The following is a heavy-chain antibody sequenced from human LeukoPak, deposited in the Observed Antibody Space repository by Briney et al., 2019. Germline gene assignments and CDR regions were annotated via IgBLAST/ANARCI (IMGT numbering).Heavy chain of an antibody. CDR3: ARDNNYYGSGRYHDY. CDR2: IYYSGST. V-gene: IGHV4-59*01. D-gene: IGHD3-10*01. J-gene: IGHJ4*02. Sequence: ASETLSLTCTVSGGSISSYYWSWIRQLPGKGLECIGYIYYSGSTNYNPSLKSRVTISVDTSKNQFSLKLSSVTAADTAVYYCARDNNYYGSGRYHDYWGQGTLVTVSS. CDR1: GGSISSYY.